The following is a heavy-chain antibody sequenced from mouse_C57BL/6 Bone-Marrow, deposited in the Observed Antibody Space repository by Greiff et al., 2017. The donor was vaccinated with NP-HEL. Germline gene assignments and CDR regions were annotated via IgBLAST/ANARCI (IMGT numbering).Heavy chain of an antibody. J-gene: IGHJ2*01. CDR2: IYPGGGYT. CDR1: GYTFTNYW. CDR3: ARWFYDYGFDY. Sequence: QVQLQQSGAELVRPGTSVKVSCKASGYTFTNYWIGWAKQRPGHGLEWIGDIYPGGGYTNYNEKFKGKATLTADKSSSTAYMQFSSLTSEDSAIYYCARWFYDYGFDYWGQGTTLTVSS. V-gene: IGHV1-63*01. D-gene: IGHD2-4*01.